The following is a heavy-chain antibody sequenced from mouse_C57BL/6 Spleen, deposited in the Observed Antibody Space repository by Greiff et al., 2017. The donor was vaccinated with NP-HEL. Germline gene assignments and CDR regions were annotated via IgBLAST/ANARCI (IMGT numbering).Heavy chain of an antibody. Sequence: QVQLQQSGPELVKPGASVKISCKASGYAFSSSWMNWVKQRPGQGLEWIGRIYPGDGDTNYNGKFKGKATLTADKSSSTAYMQLSSLTSEDSAVYCCARATLDYYAMDYWGQGTSVTVSS. D-gene: IGHD2-1*01. V-gene: IGHV1-82*01. CDR3: ARATLDYYAMDY. CDR2: IYPGDGDT. J-gene: IGHJ4*01. CDR1: GYAFSSSW.